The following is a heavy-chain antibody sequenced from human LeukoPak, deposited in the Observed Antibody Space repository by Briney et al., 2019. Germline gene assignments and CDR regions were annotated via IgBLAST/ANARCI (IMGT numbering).Heavy chain of an antibody. CDR3: GRIDSGSYSPAPDYYYYGMDV. Sequence: ASVKVSCKASGGTFSSYAISWVRQAPGQGLEWMGRIIPILGIADYAQKFQSRVTITADKSTSTAYMELSSLRSEGAGGYYCGRIDSGSYSPAPDYYYYGMDVWGQGNTVTGFS. CDR2: IIPILGIA. CDR1: GGTFSSYA. J-gene: IGHJ6*02. V-gene: IGHV1-69*04. D-gene: IGHD1-26*01.